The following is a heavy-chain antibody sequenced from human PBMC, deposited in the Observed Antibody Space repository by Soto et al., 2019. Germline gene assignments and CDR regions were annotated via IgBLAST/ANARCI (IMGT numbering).Heavy chain of an antibody. J-gene: IGHJ6*02. V-gene: IGHV1-2*02. CDR1: GYTFSDYF. CDR2: INPKTAAT. CDR3: ARIKWGLDYYSGMDV. D-gene: IGHD1-26*01. Sequence: GASVKVSCKASGYTFSDYFIQWLRQAPGQGLEWVAWINPKTAATNYAKKFQDRVTVTSDTSFSTAYLELTRLRPDDTALYYCARIKWGLDYYSGMDVWCQGTAVTVSS.